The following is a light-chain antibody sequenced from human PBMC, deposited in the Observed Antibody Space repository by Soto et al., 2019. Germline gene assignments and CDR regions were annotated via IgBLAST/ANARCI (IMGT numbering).Light chain of an antibody. CDR1: SSNIGTNY. V-gene: IGLV1-47*02. J-gene: IGLJ1*01. Sequence: QSVLTQPPSASGTPGQRVTISCSGSSSNIGTNYVYWYQQLPGTAPKLLIYSNNQRPSGVPDRFSVSKSGTSASLAISGLRSEDEADYYCAAWDDRLRGLYVFGIGTKVTVL. CDR3: AAWDDRLRGLYV. CDR2: SNN.